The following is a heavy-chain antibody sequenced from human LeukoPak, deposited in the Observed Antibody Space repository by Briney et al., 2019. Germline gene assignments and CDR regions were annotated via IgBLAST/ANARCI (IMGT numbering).Heavy chain of an antibody. CDR2: IDEDGNEK. D-gene: IGHD3-16*01. CDR1: GFTFKSYA. Sequence: PGGSLRLSCAASGFTFKSYAMSWVRQAPGKGLEWVANIDEDGNEKNYVDFVKGRFTISRDNAKNSLYLQMNSLRVEDTAVYYCASGGHIDYCGQGTLVTVSS. CDR3: ASGGHIDY. J-gene: IGHJ4*02. V-gene: IGHV3-7*01.